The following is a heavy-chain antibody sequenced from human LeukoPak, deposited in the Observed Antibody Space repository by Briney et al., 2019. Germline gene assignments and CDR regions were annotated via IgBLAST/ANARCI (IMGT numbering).Heavy chain of an antibody. V-gene: IGHV3-30*02. CDR2: IRYDGSNK. CDR1: GFTLVGFG. Sequence: PGGSLRLSCAASGFTLVGFGWTWSARAPGRGLEWVAFIRYDGSNKYYADSVKGRFTISRDNAKNSLYLQMNSLRAEDTAVYYCARGLSRLTNVDYWGQGTPVTVSS. D-gene: IGHD4/OR15-4a*01. CDR3: ARGLSRLTNVDY. J-gene: IGHJ4*02.